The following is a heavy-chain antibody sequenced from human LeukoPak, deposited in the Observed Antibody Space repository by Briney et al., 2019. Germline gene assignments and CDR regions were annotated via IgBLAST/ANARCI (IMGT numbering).Heavy chain of an antibody. CDR2: IYSGGST. Sequence: GGSLRLSCVVSGFTVSNNYMSWVRQAPRKGLGWVSLIYSGGSTYYADSVKARFTISRDNSKNTVYLQMNSLRAEDTAMYYCARRDDHNGRDYWGQGTLVTVSS. CDR3: ARRDDHNGRDY. J-gene: IGHJ4*02. CDR1: GFTVSNNY. D-gene: IGHD5-24*01. V-gene: IGHV3-53*01.